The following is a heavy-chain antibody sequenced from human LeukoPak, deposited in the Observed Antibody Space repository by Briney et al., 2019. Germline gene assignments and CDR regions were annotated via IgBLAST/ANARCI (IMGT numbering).Heavy chain of an antibody. D-gene: IGHD1-14*01. CDR1: GYIFTTYW. V-gene: IGHV5-51*01. Sequence: GESLKISCNGSGYIFTTYWIVCVRQLPGKSLEWLGIFSPGDSDTRYSPSFQGHVTISADKSISTAYLQWSSLKASDTAMYYCATVPEGSYLGYWGQGTLVTVSS. CDR3: ATVPEGSYLGY. CDR2: FSPGDSDT. J-gene: IGHJ4*02.